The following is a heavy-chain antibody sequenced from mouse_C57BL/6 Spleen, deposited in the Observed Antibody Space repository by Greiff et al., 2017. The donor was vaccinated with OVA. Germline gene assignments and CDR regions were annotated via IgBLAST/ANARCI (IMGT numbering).Heavy chain of an antibody. J-gene: IGHJ1*03. D-gene: IGHD1-1*01. V-gene: IGHV1-55*01. CDR3: ARESYYYGSSSLWYFDV. CDR2: IYPGSGST. CDR1: GYTFTSYW. Sequence: QVQLQQPGAELVKPGASVKMSCKASGYTFTSYWITWVKQRPGQGLEWIGDIYPGSGSTNYNEKFKSKATLTVDTSSSTAYMQLSSLTSEDSAVYYCARESYYYGSSSLWYFDVWGTGTTVTVSS.